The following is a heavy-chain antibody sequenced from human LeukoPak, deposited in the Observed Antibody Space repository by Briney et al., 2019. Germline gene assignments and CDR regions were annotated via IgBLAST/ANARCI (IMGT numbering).Heavy chain of an antibody. J-gene: IGHJ4*02. Sequence: PSETLSLTCAVSGGSISSGGDYWSWIRHHPVKGLEWIGSIRPSGNTYYNPSLGGRLTVSIDTSSIQFSLRLTSVTAADTAVYYCTRGIDAYKLGYWGQGTLVAVSS. V-gene: IGHV4-31*11. CDR3: TRGIDAYKLGY. D-gene: IGHD5-24*01. CDR2: IRPSGNT. CDR1: GGSISSGGDY.